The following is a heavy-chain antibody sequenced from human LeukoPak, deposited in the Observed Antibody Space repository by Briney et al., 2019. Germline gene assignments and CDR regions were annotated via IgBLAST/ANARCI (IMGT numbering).Heavy chain of an antibody. D-gene: IGHD1-26*01. CDR1: GFTFSSYS. CDR3: ARAEGVVGGILEY. J-gene: IGHJ4*02. CDR2: ISSSSSYI. Sequence: GGSLRLSCAASGFTFSSYSMNWVRQAPGKGLEWVSSISSSSSYIYYADSVKGRFTISRDNAKNSLYLQMNSLRAEDTAVFYCARAEGVVGGILEYWGQGTLVTVSS. V-gene: IGHV3-21*01.